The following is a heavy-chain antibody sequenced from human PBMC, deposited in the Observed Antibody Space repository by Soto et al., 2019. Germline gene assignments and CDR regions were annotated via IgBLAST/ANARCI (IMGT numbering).Heavy chain of an antibody. CDR1: GGSISSYY. J-gene: IGHJ4*02. Sequence: SETLSLTCTVSGGSISSYYWSWIRQPPGKGLEWIGYIYYSGSTNYNPSLKSRVTISVDTSKNQFSLKLSSVTAADTAVYYCARASKHPKEISFFDYWGQGTLVTVSS. CDR3: ARASKHPKEISFFDY. V-gene: IGHV4-59*01. D-gene: IGHD2-21*01. CDR2: IYYSGST.